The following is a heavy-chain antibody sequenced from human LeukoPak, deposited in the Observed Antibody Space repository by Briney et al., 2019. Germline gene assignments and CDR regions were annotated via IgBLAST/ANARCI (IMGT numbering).Heavy chain of an antibody. Sequence: GGSLRLSCAASGFTFDDYTMHWVRQAPGKGLEWVSLISWDGGSTYYADSVKGRFTISRDNSKNSLYLQMNSLRTEDTALYYCAKDIYDSSGYANFDDWGQGTLVTVSS. V-gene: IGHV3-43*01. CDR1: GFTFDDYT. CDR2: ISWDGGST. D-gene: IGHD3-22*01. CDR3: AKDIYDSSGYANFDD. J-gene: IGHJ4*02.